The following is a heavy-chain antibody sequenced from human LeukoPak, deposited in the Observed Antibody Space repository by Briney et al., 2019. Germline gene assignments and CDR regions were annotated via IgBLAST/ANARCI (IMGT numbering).Heavy chain of an antibody. CDR1: GFTFSSYG. CDR2: IWYDGSNK. CDR3: AKDRTDEYYYDSSGYEY. Sequence: GRSLRLSCAASGFTFSSYGMHWVRQAPGKGLEWVAVIWYDGSNKYYADSVKGRFTISRDNSKNTLYLQMNSLRAEDTAVYYCAKDRTDEYYYDSSGYEYWGQGTLVTVSS. V-gene: IGHV3-33*06. D-gene: IGHD3-22*01. J-gene: IGHJ4*02.